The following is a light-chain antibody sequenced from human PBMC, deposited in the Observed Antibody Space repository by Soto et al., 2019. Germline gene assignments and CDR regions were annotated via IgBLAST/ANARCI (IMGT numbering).Light chain of an antibody. CDR3: AAWDDSMNGFV. J-gene: IGLJ1*01. CDR2: ADN. Sequence: QSVPTQPPSASGTPGQRVSISCSGNSSNIGSNSVQWHQQLPGTAPNLLIYADNQRPSGVPDRFSGSKSGTSASLAITGLQSGDEADYYCAAWDDSMNGFVFGTGTKVTVL. V-gene: IGLV1-44*01. CDR1: SSNIGSNS.